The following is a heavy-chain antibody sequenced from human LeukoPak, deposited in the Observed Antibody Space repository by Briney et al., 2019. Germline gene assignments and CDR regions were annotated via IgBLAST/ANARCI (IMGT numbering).Heavy chain of an antibody. D-gene: IGHD3-10*01. Sequence: PGGSLRLSCAASGFTFSDYYMSWIRQAPGKGLEWVSYISSSGSTIYYADSVKGRFTISRDNAKNSLYLQMNSLRAEDTAVYYCARDGHYYGSGSYYNEVYYFDYWGQGTLVTVSS. CDR3: ARDGHYYGSGSYYNEVYYFDY. CDR1: GFTFSDYY. J-gene: IGHJ4*02. CDR2: ISSSGSTI. V-gene: IGHV3-11*04.